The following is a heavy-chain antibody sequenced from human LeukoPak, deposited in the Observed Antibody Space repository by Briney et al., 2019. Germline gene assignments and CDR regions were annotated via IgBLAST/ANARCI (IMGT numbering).Heavy chain of an antibody. J-gene: IGHJ4*02. CDR3: AKGGWFGELLIDY. D-gene: IGHD3-10*01. CDR2: ISYDGSNK. CDR1: GFTFSSYG. V-gene: IGHV3-30*18. Sequence: GGSLRLSCAASGFTFSSYGMHWVRQAPGKGLEWVAVISYDGSNKYYADSVKGRFTISGDNSKNTLYLQMNSLRAEDTAVYYCAKGGWFGELLIDYWGQGTLVTVSS.